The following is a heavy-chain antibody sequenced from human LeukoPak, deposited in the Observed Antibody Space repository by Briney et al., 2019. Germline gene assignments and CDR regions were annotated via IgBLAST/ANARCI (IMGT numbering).Heavy chain of an antibody. CDR1: GFTFSTYT. CDR3: AKEVLDYEIPYWYFDL. J-gene: IGHJ2*01. D-gene: IGHD4-17*01. V-gene: IGHV3-23*01. CDR2: KNGDGDYI. Sequence: GGSLRLSCAASGFTFSTYTMSWVRQAPGKGLEWVSAKNGDGDYIYYADSVKGRFTISRDNSKNTVYLEMSSLRAEDTAVYHCAKEVLDYEIPYWYFDLWGLGTLVTVSS.